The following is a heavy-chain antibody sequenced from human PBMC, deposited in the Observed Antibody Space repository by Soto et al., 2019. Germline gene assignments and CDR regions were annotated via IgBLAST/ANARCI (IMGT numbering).Heavy chain of an antibody. CDR2: ISAYNGNT. J-gene: IGHJ4*02. D-gene: IGHD3-22*01. CDR3: AVGTYYYDSSGYYSAY. Sequence: ASVKVSCKASGYTFTSYGISWVRQAPGQGLEWMGWISAYNGNTNYAQKLQGRVTITTDTSTSTAYMELRSLRSDDTAVYYCAVGTYYYDSSGYYSAYWGQGTLVTVSS. V-gene: IGHV1-18*01. CDR1: GYTFTSYG.